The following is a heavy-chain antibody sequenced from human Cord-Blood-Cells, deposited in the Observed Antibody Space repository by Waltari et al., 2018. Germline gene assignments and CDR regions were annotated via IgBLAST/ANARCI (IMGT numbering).Heavy chain of an antibody. CDR3: AKDASRGKYYFDY. CDR2: ISYDGSNK. Sequence: QVQLVESGGGVVQPGRSLRLSCAASGLPFSSYGMHWVRQAPDKGLEWVAVISYDGSNKYDADSVKGRCTISRDNSKNTLYLQMNSLRAEDTAVYYCAKDASRGKYYFDYWGQGTLVTGSS. V-gene: IGHV3-30*18. J-gene: IGHJ4*02. CDR1: GLPFSSYG. D-gene: IGHD3-16*01.